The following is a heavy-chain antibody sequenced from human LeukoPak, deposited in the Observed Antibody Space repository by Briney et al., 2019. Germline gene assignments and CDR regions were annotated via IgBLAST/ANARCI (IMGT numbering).Heavy chain of an antibody. Sequence: PGGSLRLSCATSGXTFSSYAMAWVRQAPGKGLEWVSTIGSGAYTFYADSVKGRFTISRDNSKNTLSLQMINLRAEDTAIYYCAKYLSRHFDYWGQGILVTVSS. J-gene: IGHJ4*02. CDR1: GXTFSSYA. CDR2: IGSGAYT. CDR3: AKYLSRHFDY. V-gene: IGHV3-23*01.